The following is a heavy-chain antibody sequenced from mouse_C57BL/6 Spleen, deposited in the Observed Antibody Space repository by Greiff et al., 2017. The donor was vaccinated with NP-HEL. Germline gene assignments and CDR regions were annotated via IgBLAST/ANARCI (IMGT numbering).Heavy chain of an antibody. CDR2: IDPENGDT. Sequence: EVQLQQSGAELVRPGASVKLSCTASGFNIKDDYMHWVKQRPEQGLEWIGWIDPENGDTEYASKFQGKATITADTSSNTAYLQLSSLTSEDTAVYYCTTGGQLRLLAYWGQRTLVTVSA. D-gene: IGHD3-2*02. CDR3: TTGGQLRLLAY. J-gene: IGHJ3*01. CDR1: GFNIKDDY. V-gene: IGHV14-4*01.